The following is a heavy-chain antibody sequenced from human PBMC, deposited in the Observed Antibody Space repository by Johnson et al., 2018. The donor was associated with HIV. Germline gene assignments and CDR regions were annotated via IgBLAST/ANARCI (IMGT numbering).Heavy chain of an antibody. CDR3: ARENGVRPESIAFDI. CDR1: GFTFSSYG. Sequence: VQLVESGGGVVQPGGSLRLSCAASGFTFSSYGMHWVRQAPGKGLEWVANIKQDGSEKYYVDSVKGRFTISRDNAKNSLYVQMNSLRAEDTAMYYCARENGVRPESIAFDIWGQGTMVTVSS. J-gene: IGHJ3*02. D-gene: IGHD2-8*01. CDR2: IKQDGSEK. V-gene: IGHV3-7*01.